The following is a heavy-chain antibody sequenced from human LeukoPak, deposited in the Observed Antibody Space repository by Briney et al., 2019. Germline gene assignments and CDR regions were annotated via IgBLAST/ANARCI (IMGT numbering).Heavy chain of an antibody. CDR2: INHSGST. V-gene: IGHV4-34*01. D-gene: IGHD6-13*01. J-gene: IGHJ4*02. CDR3: ARGSRKRWYSGSWRHPLDY. CDR1: GGSFSGYY. Sequence: SETLSLTCAVYGGSFSGYYWSWIRQPPGKGLEWIGEINHSGSTNYNPSLKSRVTISVGTSKNQFSLKLSSVTAADTAVYYCARGSRKRWYSGSWRHPLDYWGQGTLVTVSS.